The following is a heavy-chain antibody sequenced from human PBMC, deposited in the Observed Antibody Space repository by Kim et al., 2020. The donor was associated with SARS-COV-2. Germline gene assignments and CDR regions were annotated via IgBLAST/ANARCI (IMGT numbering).Heavy chain of an antibody. CDR3: ARHGSGNYYTPHFDY. Sequence: GGSLRLSCAASGFTFSRFGMNWVRQAPGKGLEWVSYISSSSSTIYYADSVKGRFTISRDNAKNSLYLQINSLRADDTAVYYCARHGSGNYYTPHFDYWG. CDR1: GFTFSRFG. D-gene: IGHD3-10*01. CDR2: ISSSSSTI. V-gene: IGHV3-48*04. J-gene: IGHJ4*01.